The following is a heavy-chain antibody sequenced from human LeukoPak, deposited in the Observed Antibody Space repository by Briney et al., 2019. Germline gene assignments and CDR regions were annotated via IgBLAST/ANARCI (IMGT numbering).Heavy chain of an antibody. D-gene: IGHD5-18*01. J-gene: IGHJ4*02. Sequence: GGSLRLSCAASGFNFRSFAMSWVRQAPGKGLEWVSAISGGGSTIFYADSVKGRFTVSRDNSGNTLFLQMHSLRAEDTAQYYCAKAAMDTTYFDSWGQGTLVTVSS. V-gene: IGHV3-23*01. CDR3: AKAAMDTTYFDS. CDR2: ISGGGSTI. CDR1: GFNFRSFA.